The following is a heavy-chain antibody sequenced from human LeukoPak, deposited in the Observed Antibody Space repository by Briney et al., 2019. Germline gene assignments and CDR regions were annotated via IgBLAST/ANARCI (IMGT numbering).Heavy chain of an antibody. D-gene: IGHD2-15*01. J-gene: IGHJ4*02. CDR1: GYSFTDYY. CDR2: INPNSGGT. CDR3: ATLGSPNFDN. V-gene: IGHV1-2*02. Sequence: ASVKVSCKASGYSFTDYYIHWVRRAPGQGREWMGWINPNSGGTKYAQKFQGRVTMTRDTSTSAAYVEPSRLRSDDTAMYYCATLGSPNFDNWGQGTLVTVSS.